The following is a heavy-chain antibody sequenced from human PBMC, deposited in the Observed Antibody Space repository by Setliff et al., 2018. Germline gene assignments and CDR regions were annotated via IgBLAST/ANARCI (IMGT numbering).Heavy chain of an antibody. CDR2: INPSGGST. V-gene: IGHV1-46*01. CDR3: AREPLGYCSSTSCYLSDYYYYYMDV. D-gene: IGHD2-2*01. Sequence: VASVKVSCKASGYTFTSYYMHWVRQAPGQGLEWMGIINPSGGSTSYAQKFQGRVTITADKSTSTAYMELSSLRSEDTAVYYCAREPLGYCSSTSCYLSDYYYYYMDVWGKGTTVTVSS. CDR1: GYTFTSYY. J-gene: IGHJ6*03.